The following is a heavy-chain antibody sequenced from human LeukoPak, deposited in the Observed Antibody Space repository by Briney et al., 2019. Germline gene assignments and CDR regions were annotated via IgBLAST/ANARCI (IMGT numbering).Heavy chain of an antibody. Sequence: ASVKVSCKASGYTFTSYGISWVRQAPGQGLERMGWISAYNGNTNYAQKLQGRVTMTTDTSTSTAYMELRSLRSDDTAVHYCAREEGYSYGSAFDYWGQGTLVTVSS. D-gene: IGHD5-18*01. CDR1: GYTFTSYG. CDR2: ISAYNGNT. J-gene: IGHJ4*02. CDR3: AREEGYSYGSAFDY. V-gene: IGHV1-18*01.